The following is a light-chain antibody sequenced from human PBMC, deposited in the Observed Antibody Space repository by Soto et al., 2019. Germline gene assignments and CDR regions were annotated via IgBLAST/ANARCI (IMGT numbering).Light chain of an antibody. CDR1: QSISNNH. Sequence: EIVLTPSPGTLSLSPGERVTLSCRASQSISNNHLAWYQQKPGQAPRLLIHGTSNRATGIPDRFSGSGSGTDFTLTISRLEPEDFAVYYCQQYGGTPPITFGQGTRLEIK. J-gene: IGKJ5*01. CDR2: GTS. V-gene: IGKV3-20*01. CDR3: QQYGGTPPIT.